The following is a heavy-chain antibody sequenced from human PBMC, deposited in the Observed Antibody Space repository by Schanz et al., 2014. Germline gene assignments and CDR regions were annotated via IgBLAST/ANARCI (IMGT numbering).Heavy chain of an antibody. CDR1: GFTFRDYY. J-gene: IGHJ4*02. Sequence: QVQLVESGGGLVKPGGSLRLSCAASGFTFRDYYMSWIRQAPGKGLEWVAAMSYDGSIKYYGDSVKGRFTISRDNSKNTLYLQMNTLRAEDTAVYYCARDRGYCSGGSCLTFDYWGQGTLVTVSS. D-gene: IGHD2-15*01. CDR2: MSYDGSIK. V-gene: IGHV3-30*03. CDR3: ARDRGYCSGGSCLTFDY.